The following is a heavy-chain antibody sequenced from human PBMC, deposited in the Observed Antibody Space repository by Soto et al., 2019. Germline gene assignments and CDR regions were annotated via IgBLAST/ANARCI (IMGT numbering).Heavy chain of an antibody. CDR3: ALQQSGPYFDY. CDR1: GFTFSSYW. CDR2: IGQDGSEK. J-gene: IGHJ4*02. Sequence: GGSLRLSCVASGFTFSSYWMSWVRQAPGKGLEWVANIGQDGSEKNYIDSVKGRFTISRDNAKNSLYLQMNSLRGEDAAVYYCALQQSGPYFDYWGQGIMVTVSS. D-gene: IGHD6-13*01. V-gene: IGHV3-7*01.